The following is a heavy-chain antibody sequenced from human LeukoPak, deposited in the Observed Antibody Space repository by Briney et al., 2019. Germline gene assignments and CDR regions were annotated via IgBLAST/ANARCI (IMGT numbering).Heavy chain of an antibody. J-gene: IGHJ4*02. CDR2: ISDDGRRK. D-gene: IGHD4-17*01. CDR3: AKRPSDYGDYVSYFDY. CDR1: GFSFISYG. Sequence: GGSLRLSCVASGFSFISYGMHWVRQAPGKGLEWVGVISDDGRRKDYADSVKGRFTISRDNSKDTLYLQMNSLRAEDTAVYYCAKRPSDYGDYVSYFDYWGQGTLVIVSS. V-gene: IGHV3-30*18.